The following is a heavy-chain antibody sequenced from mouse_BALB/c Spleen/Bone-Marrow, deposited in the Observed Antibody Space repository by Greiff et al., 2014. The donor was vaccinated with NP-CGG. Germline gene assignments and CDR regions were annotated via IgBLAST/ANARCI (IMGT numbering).Heavy chain of an antibody. Sequence: VQLQPSGAELVRPGASVKLSCTASGFNIKDTYMHWVKQRPDQGLEWIGRIDPANGNTKYDPKFQGKSTITADTSSNTAYLQRSSLTSEDTAVYYCARWLLPYGLDYWGQGTSVTVAS. CDR2: IDPANGNT. CDR3: ARWLLPYGLDY. D-gene: IGHD2-3*01. CDR1: GFNIKDTY. V-gene: IGHV14-3*02. J-gene: IGHJ4*01.